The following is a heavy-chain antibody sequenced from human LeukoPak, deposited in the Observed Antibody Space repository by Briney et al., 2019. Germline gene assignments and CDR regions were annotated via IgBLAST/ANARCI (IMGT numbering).Heavy chain of an antibody. Sequence: SETLSLTCTVSGGSISSYYWSWIRQPPGKGLEWIGEINHSGSTNYNPSLKSRVTISVDTSKNQFSLKLSSVTAADTAVYYCARVPASLSDYYYGMDVWGQGTTVTVSS. D-gene: IGHD2-2*01. CDR2: INHSGST. J-gene: IGHJ6*02. CDR3: ARVPASLSDYYYGMDV. CDR1: GGSISSYY. V-gene: IGHV4-34*01.